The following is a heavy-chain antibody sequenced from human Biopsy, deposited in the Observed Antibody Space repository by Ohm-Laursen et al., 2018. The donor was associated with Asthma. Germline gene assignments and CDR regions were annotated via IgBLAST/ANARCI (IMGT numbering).Heavy chain of an antibody. CDR2: ISYDGSSI. CDR1: RFTYE. V-gene: IGHV3-30*14. D-gene: IGHD4-23*01. Sequence: SLRLSCAATRFTYEMHWVRQAPGKGLEWVAVISYDGSSIYYADSVQGRVTISRDNSKNTLSLQMNSLRAEDTAVYYCARAYGGSFFSGSFDIWGQGTMVTVSS. J-gene: IGHJ3*02. CDR3: ARAYGGSFFSGSFDI.